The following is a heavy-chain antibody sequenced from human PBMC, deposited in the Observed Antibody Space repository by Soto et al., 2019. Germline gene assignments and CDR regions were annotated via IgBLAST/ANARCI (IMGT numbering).Heavy chain of an antibody. D-gene: IGHD2-2*02. CDR3: AREYCSSTSCYMLYYYYGMDV. CDR2: INPSGGST. CDR1: GYTFTSYY. J-gene: IGHJ6*02. V-gene: IGHV1-46*01. Sequence: ASVKVSCKASGYTFTSYYMHWVRQAPGQGLEWMGIINPSGGSTSYAQKFQGRVTMTRDTSTSTVYMELSSLRSEDTAVYYCAREYCSSTSCYMLYYYYGMDVWGQGTTVTVSS.